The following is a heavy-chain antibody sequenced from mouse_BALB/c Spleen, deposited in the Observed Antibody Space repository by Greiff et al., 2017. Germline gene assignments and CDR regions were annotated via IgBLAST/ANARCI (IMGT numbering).Heavy chain of an antibody. CDR1: GFSLTSYD. CDR3: VRDPGSSYGFAY. D-gene: IGHD1-1*01. CDR2: IWTGGGT. J-gene: IGHJ4*01. Sequence: VQGVESGPGLVAPSQSLSITCTVSGFSLTSYDISWIRHPPGKGLEWLGVIWTGGGTNYNSAFMSRLSISKDNSKSQVFLKMNSLQTDDTAIYYCVRDPGSSYGFAYWGQGTSVTVSS. V-gene: IGHV2-9-2*01.